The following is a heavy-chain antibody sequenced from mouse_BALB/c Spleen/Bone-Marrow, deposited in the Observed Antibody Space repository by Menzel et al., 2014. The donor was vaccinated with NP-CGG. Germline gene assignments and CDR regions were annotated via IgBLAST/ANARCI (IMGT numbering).Heavy chain of an antibody. D-gene: IGHD2-10*02. CDR1: GYSFTGYY. CDR3: ARGHWHVCYWYFDV. J-gene: IGHJ1*01. Sequence: LVKTGASVKISCKASGYSFTGYYMHWVKQSHGKSLEWIGYISCYNGATSYNQKFKGKATFTVDTSSSTAYIQFNILTSEYSAVYYCARGHWHVCYWYFDVWGAGTTVTVSS. CDR2: ISCYNGAT. V-gene: IGHV1S34*01.